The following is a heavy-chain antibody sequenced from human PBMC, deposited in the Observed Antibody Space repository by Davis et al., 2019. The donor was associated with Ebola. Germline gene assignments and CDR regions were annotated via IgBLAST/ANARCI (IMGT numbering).Heavy chain of an antibody. J-gene: IGHJ6*02. CDR2: ISAYNGNT. V-gene: IGHV1-18*01. CDR1: GYTFTSYA. CDR3: ARVNDGSGWYAGYYYYGMDV. D-gene: IGHD6-19*01. Sequence: ASVKVSCKASGYTFTSYAMHWVHQAPGQRLEWMGWISAYNGNTNYAQKLQGRVTMTTDTSTSTAYMELRSLRSDDTAVYYCARVNDGSGWYAGYYYYGMDVWGQGTTVTVSS.